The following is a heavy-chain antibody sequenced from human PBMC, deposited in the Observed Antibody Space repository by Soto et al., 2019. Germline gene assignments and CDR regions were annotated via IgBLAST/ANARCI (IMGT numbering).Heavy chain of an antibody. D-gene: IGHD5-18*01. CDR3: ARRGYSYGSYYFDY. CDR2: IWYDGSNK. CDR1: GFTFSSYG. Sequence: QVQLVESGGGVVQPGRSLRLSCAASGFTFSSYGMHWVRQAPGKGLEWVAVIWYDGSNKYYADSVKGRFTISRDNSKNTLYLQMNSLRAEDTAVYYCARRGYSYGSYYFDYWGQGTLVTVSS. V-gene: IGHV3-33*01. J-gene: IGHJ4*02.